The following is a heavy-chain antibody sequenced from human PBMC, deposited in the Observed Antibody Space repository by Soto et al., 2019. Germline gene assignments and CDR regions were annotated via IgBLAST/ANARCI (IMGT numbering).Heavy chain of an antibody. CDR2: ISSSSSYI. CDR1: GFTFSSYS. D-gene: IGHD4-17*01. CDR3: ARDPSPVNTGKDAFDI. Sequence: GGSLRLSCAASGFTFSSYSMNWVRQAPGKGLEWVSSISSSSSYIYYTDSVKGRFTIPRDNAKNYLYLQMNSLRAEDTAVYYCARDPSPVNTGKDAFDIWGQGTMVTVSS. V-gene: IGHV3-21*01. J-gene: IGHJ3*02.